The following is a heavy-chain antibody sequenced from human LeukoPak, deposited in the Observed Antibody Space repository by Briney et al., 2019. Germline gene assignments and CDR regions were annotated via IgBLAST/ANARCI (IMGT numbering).Heavy chain of an antibody. CDR2: IYPGDSDT. CDR3: ARLRYYDFWSGYSAYNWFDP. CDR1: GYSFTSYW. V-gene: IGHV5-51*01. D-gene: IGHD3-3*01. J-gene: IGHJ5*02. Sequence: NPGESLKISCKGSGYSFTSYWIGWVRQMPGKGLEWMGIIYPGDSDTRYSPSFQGQVTISADKSISTAYLQWSSLNASDTAMYYCARLRYYDFWSGYSAYNWFDPWGQGTLVTVSS.